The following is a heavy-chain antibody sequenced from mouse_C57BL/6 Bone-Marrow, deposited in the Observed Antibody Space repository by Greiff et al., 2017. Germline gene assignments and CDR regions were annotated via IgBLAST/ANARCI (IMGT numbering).Heavy chain of an antibody. J-gene: IGHJ1*03. CDR1: GFNIKDDY. D-gene: IGHD1-1*01. CDR2: IDPENGAT. Sequence: VQLQQSGAELVRPGASVKLSCTASGFNIKDDYMHWVKQWPEQGLEWIGWIDPENGATEYASKFQGKATITADTSSNTAYLQLSSLTSEDTAVYYCTSLGTTVVAPYWYFDVWGTGTTVTVSS. CDR3: TSLGTTVVAPYWYFDV. V-gene: IGHV14-4*01.